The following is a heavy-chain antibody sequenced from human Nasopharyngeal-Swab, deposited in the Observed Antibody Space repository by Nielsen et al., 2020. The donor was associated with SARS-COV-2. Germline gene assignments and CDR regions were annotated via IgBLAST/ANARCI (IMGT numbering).Heavy chain of an antibody. Sequence: GESLKISCEASGFTFSSYGMHWVRQAPGKGLEWVAFIRYDGSNKYYADSVKGRFTISRDNSKNTLYLQMNSLRAEDTAVYYCATDSRSGSGSYSAWGQGTLVTVSS. CDR3: ATDSRSGSGSYSA. CDR1: GFTFSSYG. CDR2: IRYDGSNK. V-gene: IGHV3-30*02. D-gene: IGHD1-26*01. J-gene: IGHJ5*02.